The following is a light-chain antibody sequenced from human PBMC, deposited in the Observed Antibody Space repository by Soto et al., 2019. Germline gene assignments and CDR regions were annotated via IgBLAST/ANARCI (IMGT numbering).Light chain of an antibody. J-gene: IGKJ1*01. CDR2: DAS. CDR3: QQYNSYSWT. CDR1: QSISSW. V-gene: IGKV1-5*01. Sequence: DIQLTQSHSTLSTSVGDRVTITCRASQSISSWLAWYQQKPGKAPKLLIYDASSLESGVPSRFSGSGPGTEFTLTISSLQPDDFATYYCQQYNSYSWTFGQGTKVDIK.